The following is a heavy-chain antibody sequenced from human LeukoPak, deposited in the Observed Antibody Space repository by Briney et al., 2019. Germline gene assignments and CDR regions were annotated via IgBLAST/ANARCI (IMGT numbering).Heavy chain of an antibody. CDR1: GFTFSSYW. D-gene: IGHD3-10*01. V-gene: IGHV3-7*01. CDR2: INHHGNEM. Sequence: PGGSLRLSCSDSGFTFSSYWVAWVRHAPGKGLEWVANINHHGNEMYYVDSVKGRFTISRDNAKNSLYLQMNSLRAEDTAVYYCARSYRWYHEYWGQGTLVTVSS. J-gene: IGHJ4*02. CDR3: ARSYRWYHEY.